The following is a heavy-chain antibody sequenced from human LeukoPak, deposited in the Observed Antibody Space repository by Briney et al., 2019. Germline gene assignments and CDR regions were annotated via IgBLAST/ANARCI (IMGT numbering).Heavy chain of an antibody. CDR1: GYRFTTYW. CDR3: ATSESQTRFDY. V-gene: IGHV5-51*01. J-gene: IGHJ4*02. D-gene: IGHD1/OR15-1a*01. CDR2: IFPGDSDS. Sequence: GESLKISCKGSGYRFTTYWIGWVRQLPGKGLGWMGIIFPGDSDSSHSPSFQGQVTLSADKSINTAYLQWSSLKASDTAVYYCATSESQTRFDYWGQGTLVTVSS.